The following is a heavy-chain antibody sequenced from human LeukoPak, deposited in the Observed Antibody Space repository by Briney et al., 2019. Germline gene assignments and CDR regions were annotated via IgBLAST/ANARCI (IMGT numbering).Heavy chain of an antibody. CDR3: ARDLGGSVDY. V-gene: IGHV4-30-4*07. CDR2: IYYSGST. CDR1: GRSISSGGYS. Sequence: SETLSLTCAVSGRSISSGGYSWSWIRQPPGKGLEWIGYIYYSGSTYYNPSLKSRVNISVDTSKNQFSLKLSSVTAADTAVYYCARDLGGSVDYWGQGTLVTVFS. J-gene: IGHJ4*02. D-gene: IGHD2-15*01.